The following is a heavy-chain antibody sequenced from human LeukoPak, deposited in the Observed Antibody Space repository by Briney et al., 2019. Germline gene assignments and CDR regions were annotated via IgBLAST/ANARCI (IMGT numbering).Heavy chain of an antibody. D-gene: IGHD2-21*02. J-gene: IGHJ4*02. V-gene: IGHV3-66*01. CDR1: GYTFSSNY. Sequence: PGGSLRLSCVGSGYTFSSNYMAWVRQAPGKGLECVSVIYNSGATYYADSVKGRFTLSRDNSKNTLYLQMNSLRAEDTAVYYCARDPCDDCPVDYWGQGTLVTVSS. CDR3: ARDPCDDCPVDY. CDR2: IYNSGAT.